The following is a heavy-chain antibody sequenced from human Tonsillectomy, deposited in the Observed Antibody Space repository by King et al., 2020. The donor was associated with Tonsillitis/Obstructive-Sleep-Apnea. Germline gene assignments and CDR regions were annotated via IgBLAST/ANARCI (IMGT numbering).Heavy chain of an antibody. CDR2: IYPGDSDT. V-gene: IGHV5-51*01. Sequence: QLVQSGAEVKKPGESLKISCQGSGNTFTNYWVAWVRQMPGKGLEWMGIIYPGDSDTRYSPSFQGQVTISADKSIHTAYLQWSSLKASDSAMYYCARHVEDYGDYHHYYMDVWGKGTTVTVSS. CDR3: ARHVEDYGDYHHYYMDV. D-gene: IGHD4/OR15-4a*01. J-gene: IGHJ6*03. CDR1: GNTFTNYW.